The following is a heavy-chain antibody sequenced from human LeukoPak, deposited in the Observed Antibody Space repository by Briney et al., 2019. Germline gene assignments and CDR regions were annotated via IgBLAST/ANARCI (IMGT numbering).Heavy chain of an antibody. CDR2: INQDGSET. V-gene: IGHV3-7*01. J-gene: IGHJ1*01. CDR1: GFTFSRYW. D-gene: IGHD3-10*01. Sequence: GGSLRLSCAASGFTFSRYWMSWVRQAPGKGLEWVANINQDGSETQYVDSVKGRLTISRDNAKNSLYLHMNSLRAEDTAVYYCARDDGYYGSGSHKYFQNWGQGTLVAVSS. CDR3: ARDDGYYGSGSHKYFQN.